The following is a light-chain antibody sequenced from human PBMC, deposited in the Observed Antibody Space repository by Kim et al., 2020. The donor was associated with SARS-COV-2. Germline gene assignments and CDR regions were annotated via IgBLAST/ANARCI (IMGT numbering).Light chain of an antibody. CDR2: QDS. CDR1: KLGDKY. CDR3: QAWDSSTAV. J-gene: IGLJ3*02. Sequence: GSPGQAASSTWSEEKLGDKYAWWYQQKPGQSRVRVIYQDSKRPSGIPERFSGSNSGNTATLTISGTQAMDEADYYGQAWDSSTAVFGGGTQLTVL. V-gene: IGLV3-1*01.